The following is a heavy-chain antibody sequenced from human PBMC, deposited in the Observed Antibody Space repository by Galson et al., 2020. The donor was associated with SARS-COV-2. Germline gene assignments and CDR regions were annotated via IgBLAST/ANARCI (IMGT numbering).Heavy chain of an antibody. D-gene: IGHD1-26*01. V-gene: IGHV3-23*01. Sequence: GGSLRLSCAASGFTFSSYATSWVRQAPGKGLEWVSAISGSGGSTYYADSVKGRFTISRDNSKNTLYLQMNSLRAEDTAVYYCAKDQWGFIVGATLNYWGQGTLVTVSS. CDR2: ISGSGGST. CDR1: GFTFSSYA. J-gene: IGHJ4*02. CDR3: AKDQWGFIVGATLNY.